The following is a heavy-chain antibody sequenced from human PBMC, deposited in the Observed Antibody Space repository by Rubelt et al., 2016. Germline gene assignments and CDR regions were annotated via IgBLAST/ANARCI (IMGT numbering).Heavy chain of an antibody. CDR3: ARDHRVAAAGNYYYYGMDV. Sequence: RQAPGKGLEWVSVIYSGGSTYYADSVKGRFTISRDNSKNTLYLQMNSLRAEDTAVYYCARDHRVAAAGNYYYYGMDVWGQGTTVTVS. D-gene: IGHD6-13*01. J-gene: IGHJ6*02. V-gene: IGHV3-66*01. CDR2: IYSGGST.